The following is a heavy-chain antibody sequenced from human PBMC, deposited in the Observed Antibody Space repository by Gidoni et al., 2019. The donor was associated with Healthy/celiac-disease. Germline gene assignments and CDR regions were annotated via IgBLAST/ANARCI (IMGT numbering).Heavy chain of an antibody. Sequence: EVQLLESGGGLVQPGGSLRLSCAASGFSFSSYALRGVRQAPGTGLERVSAISGSGGSTYYADSVKGRFTISRDNSKNTLYLQMNSLRAEDTAVYYCAKDRDKGYYYGSGSDTLFDYWGQGTLVTVSS. CDR3: AKDRDKGYYYGSGSDTLFDY. D-gene: IGHD3-10*01. CDR2: ISGSGGST. V-gene: IGHV3-23*01. CDR1: GFSFSSYA. J-gene: IGHJ4*02.